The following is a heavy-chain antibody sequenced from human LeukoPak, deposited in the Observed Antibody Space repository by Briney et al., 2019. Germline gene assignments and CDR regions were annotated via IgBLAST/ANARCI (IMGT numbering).Heavy chain of an antibody. J-gene: IGHJ6*04. V-gene: IGHV3-21*01. D-gene: IGHD3-10*02. CDR3: AELGITMIGGV. Sequence: GGSLRLSCAASGFTFSTYTMNWVRQAPGKGLEWVSSISSSNTYIYYADSVKGRFTISRENAKNSLYLQMNTLRAEDTAVYYCAELGITMIGGVWGKGTTVTISS. CDR2: ISSSNTYI. CDR1: GFTFSTYT.